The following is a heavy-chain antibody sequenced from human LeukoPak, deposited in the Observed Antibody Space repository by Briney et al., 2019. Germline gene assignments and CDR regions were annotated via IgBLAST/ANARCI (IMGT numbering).Heavy chain of an antibody. CDR2: IIPIFGTP. CDR1: GYTFTRYG. Sequence: GASVKVSCKASGYTFTRYGINWVRQAPGQGLEWMGGIIPIFGTPNYAQKFQGRVTITADESTSTAYMELSSLRSEDTAVYYCARGWLAETTVVTPYNYWGQGTLVTVSS. CDR3: ARGWLAETTVVTPYNY. D-gene: IGHD4-23*01. J-gene: IGHJ4*02. V-gene: IGHV1-69*13.